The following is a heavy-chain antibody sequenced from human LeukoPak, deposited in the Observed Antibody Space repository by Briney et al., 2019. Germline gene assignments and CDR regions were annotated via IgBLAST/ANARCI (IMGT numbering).Heavy chain of an antibody. J-gene: IGHJ3*02. V-gene: IGHV4-30-2*01. CDR3: AREGVGAQHGNFGAFDI. CDR2: IYHSGST. Sequence: PSQTLSLTCTVSGGSISSGGYYWSWIRQPPGKGLEWIGYIYHSGSTYYNPSLKSRVTISVDRSKNQFSLKLSSVTAADTAVYYCAREGVGAQHGNFGAFDIWGQGTMVTVSS. CDR1: GGSISSGGYY. D-gene: IGHD1-26*01.